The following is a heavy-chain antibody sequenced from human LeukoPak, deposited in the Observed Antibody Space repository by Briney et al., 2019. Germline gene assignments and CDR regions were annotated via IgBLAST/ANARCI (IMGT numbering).Heavy chain of an antibody. CDR2: VYYSGGT. D-gene: IGHD4-23*01. J-gene: IGHJ4*02. V-gene: IGHV4-59*01. CDR1: GGSLRNYY. Sequence: PSETLSLTCSVSGGSLRNYYWNWIRQPPGKGLEWIGQVYYSGGTKYNPSLQSRVTISVDTSKTQFSLKLSSVTAADTAVYYCGRDPEFDGGHGFDHWGQGTLVTVSS. CDR3: GRDPEFDGGHGFDH.